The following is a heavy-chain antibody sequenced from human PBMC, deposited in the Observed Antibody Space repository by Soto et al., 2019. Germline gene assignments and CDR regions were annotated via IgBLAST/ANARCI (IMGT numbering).Heavy chain of an antibody. Sequence: EVQLLESGGGLVQPGGSLRLSCAASGFTFSSYAMSWVRQAPGKGLEWVSVISGSGDSTYYADSVKGRVTISRDNSKNTLYLQMNSLRAEDTAVYYCARRGSGSYYDYWGQGTLVTVSS. CDR1: GFTFSSYA. V-gene: IGHV3-23*01. CDR2: ISGSGDST. J-gene: IGHJ4*02. CDR3: ARRGSGSYYDY. D-gene: IGHD1-26*01.